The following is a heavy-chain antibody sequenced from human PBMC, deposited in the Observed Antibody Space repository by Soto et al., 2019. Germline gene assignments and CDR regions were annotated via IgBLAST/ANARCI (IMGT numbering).Heavy chain of an antibody. D-gene: IGHD1-26*01. Sequence: EVQLVESGGGLVQRGGSLRLSCAASGFTFSIYGMNWVRQAPGRGLEWLSYISSSSATIYYTDSVKGRFTISRDNAKDSLYLQMSSLGDYDTAVYYCAREDIVGATPDYWGQGTLVTVSS. CDR1: GFTFSIYG. CDR3: AREDIVGATPDY. J-gene: IGHJ4*02. CDR2: ISSSSATI. V-gene: IGHV3-48*02.